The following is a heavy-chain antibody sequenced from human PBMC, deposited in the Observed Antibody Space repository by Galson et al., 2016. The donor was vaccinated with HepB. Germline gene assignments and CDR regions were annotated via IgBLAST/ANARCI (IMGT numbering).Heavy chain of an antibody. CDR3: GKGRTYGSGTSCYYFDH. Sequence: SCKASGYTFTSYGMNWVRQAPGKGLEWVALISDDGGNKYYVDSVKGRFTISRDNSKNTLYLQMNSLRAEDTAVYYCGKGRTYGSGTSCYYFDHWGQGTMVTVSS. CDR2: ISDDGGNK. J-gene: IGHJ4*02. CDR1: GYTFTSYG. V-gene: IGHV3-30*18. D-gene: IGHD2-2*01.